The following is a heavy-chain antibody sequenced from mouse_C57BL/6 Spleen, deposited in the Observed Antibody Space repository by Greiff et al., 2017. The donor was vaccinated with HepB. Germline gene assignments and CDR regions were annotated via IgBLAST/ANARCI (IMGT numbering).Heavy chain of an antibody. V-gene: IGHV3-3*01. CDR1: GFSINSDCY. CDR3: ARLTTVERAGWYFDV. J-gene: IGHJ1*03. CDR2: TFYSGIT. D-gene: IGHD1-1*01. Sequence: DVKLVESGPSLVRPSQTLSLTCTVTGFSINSDCYWIWIRQFPGNKLEYIGYTFYSGITYYNPSLESRTYITRDTSKNQFSLKLSSVTTEDTATYYCARLTTVERAGWYFDVWGTGTTVTVSS.